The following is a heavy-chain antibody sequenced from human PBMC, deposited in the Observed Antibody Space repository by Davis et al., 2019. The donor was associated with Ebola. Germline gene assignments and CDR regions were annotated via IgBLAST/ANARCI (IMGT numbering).Heavy chain of an antibody. CDR2: IYYSGST. D-gene: IGHD3-22*01. CDR3: ARAGDSSGYLGAFDI. V-gene: IGHV4-30-4*01. J-gene: IGHJ3*02. CDR1: GGSISSGDYY. Sequence: MPSETLSLTCTVSGGSISSGDYYWSWIRQPPGKGLEWIGYIYYSGSTYYNPSLKSRVTISVDTSKNQFSLKLSSVTAADTAVYYCARAGDSSGYLGAFDIWGQGTMVTVSS.